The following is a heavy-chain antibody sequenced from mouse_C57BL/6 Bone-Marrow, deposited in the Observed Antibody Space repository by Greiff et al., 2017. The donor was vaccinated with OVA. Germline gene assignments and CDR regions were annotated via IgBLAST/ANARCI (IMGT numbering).Heavy chain of an antibody. V-gene: IGHV1-69*01. CDR3: AREGLKYYFDY. CDR1: GYTFTSYW. CDR2: IDPSDSYP. Sequence: QVQLQQPGAELVMPGASVKLSCKASGYTFTSYWMHWVKQRPGQGLEWIGEIDPSDSYPNYNQKFKGKSTLTVDKSSSTAYMQLSSLTSEDSAVYYCAREGLKYYFDYWCQGTTLTVSS. J-gene: IGHJ2*01. D-gene: IGHD1-3*01.